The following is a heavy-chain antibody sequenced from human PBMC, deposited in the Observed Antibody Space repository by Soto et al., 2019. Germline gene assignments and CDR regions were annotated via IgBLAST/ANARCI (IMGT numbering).Heavy chain of an antibody. J-gene: IGHJ4*02. CDR1: GFTFSSYA. V-gene: IGHV3-23*01. D-gene: IGHD2-2*01. CDR3: AKLQVSVVGRHRLDYYFDY. Sequence: PGGFLRLSCAASGFTFSSYAMSWVRQAPGKGLEWVSAISGSGGSTYYADAVKGRFTISRDNSKNTLYLQMNSLGAEDTAVYYCAKLQVSVVGRHRLDYYFDYWGQGTLVTVSS. CDR2: ISGSGGST.